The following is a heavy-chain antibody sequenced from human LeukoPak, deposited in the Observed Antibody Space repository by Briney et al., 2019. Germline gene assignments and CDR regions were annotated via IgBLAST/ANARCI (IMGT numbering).Heavy chain of an antibody. CDR2: ISAYNGNT. Sequence: ASVKVSCKPSGYTFTSYGISWVRQAPGQGLEWMGWISAYNGNTNYAQKLQGRVTMTTDTSTSTAYMELRGLRSDDTAVYYCARVVGGSYYSANCFDYWGHGTLVTVSS. CDR1: GYTFTSYG. CDR3: ARVVGGSYYSANCFDY. V-gene: IGHV1-18*01. J-gene: IGHJ4*01. D-gene: IGHD1-26*01.